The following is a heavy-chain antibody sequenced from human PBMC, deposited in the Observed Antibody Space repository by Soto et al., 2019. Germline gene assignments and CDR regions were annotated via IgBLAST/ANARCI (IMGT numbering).Heavy chain of an antibody. J-gene: IGHJ5*02. CDR2: ISAYNGNT. CDR1: GYTFTSCG. D-gene: IGHD1-1*01. V-gene: IGHV1-18*01. Sequence: ASVKVSCKASGYTFTSCGISWVRQAPGQGLEWMGWISAYNGNTNYAQKLQGRVTMTTDTSTSTAYMELRSLRSDDTAVYYCAREQSWHDLVWWFDPWGQGTLVTVSS. CDR3: AREQSWHDLVWWFDP.